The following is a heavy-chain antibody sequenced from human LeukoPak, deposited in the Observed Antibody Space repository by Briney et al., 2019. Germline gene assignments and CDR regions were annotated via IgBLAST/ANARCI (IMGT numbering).Heavy chain of an antibody. V-gene: IGHV3-30-3*01. CDR2: ISYDGSNK. CDR1: GFTFSSYA. Sequence: GGSLRLSCAASGFTFSSYAMHWVRQAPGKGLEWVAVISYDGSNKYYADSVKGRFTISRDNSKNTLYLQMNSLRAEDTAVYYCAREGPKYYDFWSGYHPFDYWGQGTLVTVSS. D-gene: IGHD3-3*01. J-gene: IGHJ4*02. CDR3: AREGPKYYDFWSGYHPFDY.